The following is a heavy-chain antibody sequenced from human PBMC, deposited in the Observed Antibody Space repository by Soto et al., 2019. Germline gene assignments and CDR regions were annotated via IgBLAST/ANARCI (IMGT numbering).Heavy chain of an antibody. CDR3: ARVGPSGSYGYISYYYYYMDV. CDR1: GGSFSGYY. Sequence: SETLSLTCAVYGGSFSGYYWSWIRQPPGKGLEWIGEINHSGSTNYNPSLKSRVTISVDTSKNQFSLKLSSVTAADTAVYYCARVGPSGSYGYISYYYYYMDVWGKGTTVTVSS. D-gene: IGHD5-18*01. CDR2: INHSGST. J-gene: IGHJ6*03. V-gene: IGHV4-34*01.